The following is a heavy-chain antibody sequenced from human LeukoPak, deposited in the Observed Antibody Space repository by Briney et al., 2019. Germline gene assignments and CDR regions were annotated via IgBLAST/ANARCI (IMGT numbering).Heavy chain of an antibody. J-gene: IGHJ6*02. D-gene: IGHD4-11*01. Sequence: GGSLRLSCAASGFTVSNNYMNWVRQAPGKGLEWVSVIYSGGSTYYADSVKGRFTISRDNSKNTLYLQMNRLRAEDTAVYYCARVLTTYYYAMDVWGQGTTVTVSS. CDR1: GFTVSNNY. V-gene: IGHV3-66*01. CDR3: ARVLTTYYYAMDV. CDR2: IYSGGST.